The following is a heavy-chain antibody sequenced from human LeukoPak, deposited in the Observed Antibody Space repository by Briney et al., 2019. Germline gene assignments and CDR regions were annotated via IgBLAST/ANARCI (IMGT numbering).Heavy chain of an antibody. J-gene: IGHJ4*02. CDR1: GGSISSSSYY. D-gene: IGHD4-17*01. V-gene: IGHV4-39*01. CDR3: ARRTVTVTNFDY. CDR2: IYYSGST. Sequence: SEILSLTCTVSGGSISSSSYYWGWIRQPPGKGLEWIGSIYYSGSTYYNPSLKSRVTISVDTSKNQFSLKLSSVTAADTAVYYCARRTVTVTNFDYWGPGTLVTVSS.